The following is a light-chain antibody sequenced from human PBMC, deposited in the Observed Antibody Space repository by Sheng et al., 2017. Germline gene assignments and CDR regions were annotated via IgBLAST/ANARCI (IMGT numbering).Light chain of an antibody. Sequence: YVLTQSPSVSVAPGQTARITCGGNNIESKSVHWYQQKPGQAPVLVVYDDSDRPSGIPEPIFWGQLWEHGHLTISGVEAGDEADYHCQVWDSGSDHVVFGGGTKLTVL. CDR2: DDS. CDR1: NIESKS. J-gene: IGLJ2*01. V-gene: IGLV3-21*02. CDR3: QVWDSGSDHVV.